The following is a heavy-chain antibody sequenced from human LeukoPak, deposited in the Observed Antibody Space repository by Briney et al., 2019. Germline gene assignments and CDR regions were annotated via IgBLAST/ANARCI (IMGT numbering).Heavy chain of an antibody. V-gene: IGHV3-23*01. D-gene: IGHD6-13*01. CDR2: ISGSGGST. J-gene: IGHJ3*02. CDR1: GFTFSSYA. CDR3: AKDQIAAATMDYLGPGDI. Sequence: QSGGSLRLPCAASGFTFSSYAMSWVRQAPGKGLEWVSAISGSGGSTYYADSVKGRFTISRDNSKNTLYLQMNSLRAEDTAVYYCAKDQIAAATMDYLGPGDIWGQGTMVTVSS.